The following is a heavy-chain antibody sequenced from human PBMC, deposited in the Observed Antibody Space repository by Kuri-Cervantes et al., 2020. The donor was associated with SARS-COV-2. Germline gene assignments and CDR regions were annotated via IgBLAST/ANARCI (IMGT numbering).Heavy chain of an antibody. CDR2: IGTAGDT. V-gene: IGHV3-13*04. CDR3: ARVDRTGGNAFVDY. CDR1: GFTFSSYD. J-gene: IGHJ4*02. Sequence: GGSLRLSCAASGFTFSSYDMHWVRQATGKGLEWVSAIGTAGDTYYPGSVKGRFTISRENAKNSLYLQMNSLRAGDTAVYYCARVDRTGGNAFVDYWGQGTLVTVSS. D-gene: IGHD4-23*01.